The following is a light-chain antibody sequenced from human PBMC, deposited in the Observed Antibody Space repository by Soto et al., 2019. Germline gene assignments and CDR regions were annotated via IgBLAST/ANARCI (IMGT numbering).Light chain of an antibody. J-gene: IGKJ5*01. CDR3: QQYDSSPPIT. CDR2: GAS. V-gene: IGKV3-20*01. Sequence: IVLTQSPGTLSLSPGERATLSCRASQSTSRTYLAWYQQKPGQAPRLLIYGASSSATGMPDRFSGSGSGTDFTLTISGLEPDDFAVYYCQQYDSSPPITFGQGTRLEIK. CDR1: QSTSRTY.